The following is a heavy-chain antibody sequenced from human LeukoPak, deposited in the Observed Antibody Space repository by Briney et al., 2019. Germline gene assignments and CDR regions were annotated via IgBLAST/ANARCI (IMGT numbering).Heavy chain of an antibody. CDR2: INPKSGGT. CDR1: GYTFTGYY. V-gene: IGHV1-2*02. D-gene: IGHD4-17*01. J-gene: IGHJ4*02. Sequence: GASVKVSCKASGYTFTGYYMHWVRQAPGQGLEWMGWINPKSGGTNYAQKFQGRVTMTTDTSTSTAYMELRSLRSDDTAVYYCARDRYGTLDYWGQGTLVTVSS. CDR3: ARDRYGTLDY.